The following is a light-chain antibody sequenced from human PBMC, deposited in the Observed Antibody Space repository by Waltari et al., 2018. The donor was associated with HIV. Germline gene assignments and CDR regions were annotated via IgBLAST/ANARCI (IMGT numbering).Light chain of an antibody. V-gene: IGLV2-14*03. Sequence: QSALTQPASVSGSPGQSIPISCTGTSSDVGGYNYVSWYQHHPGKAPKLMIYDVSNRPSGVSNRFSGAKSGNTASLTISGLQAEDEADYYCSSYTSRSVLFGGGTKLTVL. J-gene: IGLJ2*01. CDR1: SSDVGGYNY. CDR3: SSYTSRSVL. CDR2: DVS.